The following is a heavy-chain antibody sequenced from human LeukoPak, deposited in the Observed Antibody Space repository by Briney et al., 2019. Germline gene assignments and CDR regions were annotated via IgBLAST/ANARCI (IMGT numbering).Heavy chain of an antibody. CDR3: ARGLLRYFDWLYRPFDY. CDR2: INHSGST. D-gene: IGHD3-9*01. J-gene: IGHJ4*02. Sequence: SETLSLTCAVYGGSFSGYYWSWIRQPPGKGLEWIGEINHSGSTNYNPSLKSRVTISVDTSKNQFSLKLSSVTAADTAVYYCARGLLRYFDWLYRPFDYWGQGTLVTVSS. V-gene: IGHV4-34*01. CDR1: GGSFSGYY.